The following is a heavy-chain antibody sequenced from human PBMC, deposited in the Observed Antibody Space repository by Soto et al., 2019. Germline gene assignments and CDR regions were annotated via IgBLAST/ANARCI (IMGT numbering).Heavy chain of an antibody. CDR2: ISWDGLAQ. CDR3: AKETIQVGGPNYFDY. J-gene: IGHJ4*02. V-gene: IGHV3-30*18. Sequence: VQLVESGGGVVQTGRSLRLLCEASGFTFGRYGMHWVRQAPGMGLEWVAVISWDGLAQYYGDSVRGRFTISRDNSQSTLYLQMNSLRTEDTAIYYCAKETIQVGGPNYFDYWGQGVLVTVSS. CDR1: GFTFGRYG. D-gene: IGHD1-1*01.